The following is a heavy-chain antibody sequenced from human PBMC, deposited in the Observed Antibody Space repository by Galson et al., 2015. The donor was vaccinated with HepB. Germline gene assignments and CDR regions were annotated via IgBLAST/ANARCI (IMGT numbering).Heavy chain of an antibody. J-gene: IGHJ6*02. D-gene: IGHD2-2*01. CDR1: GYTFTSYG. CDR3: AREHAGDIVVVPAAIPLYYYYYGMDV. Sequence: SVKVSCKASGYTFTSYGISWVRQAPGQGLEWMGWISAYNGNTNYAQKLQGRVTMTTDTSTSTAYMQLRSLRSDDTAVYYCAREHAGDIVVVPAAIPLYYYYYGMDVWGQGTTVTVSS. CDR2: ISAYNGNT. V-gene: IGHV1-18*04.